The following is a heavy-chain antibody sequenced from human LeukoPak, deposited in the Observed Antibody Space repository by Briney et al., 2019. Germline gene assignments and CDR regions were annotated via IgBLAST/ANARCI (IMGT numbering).Heavy chain of an antibody. CDR2: MEDGGST. V-gene: IGHV3-53*01. CDR1: AFSVRSNY. CDR3: ARPHSSAFRHGFDI. D-gene: IGHD3-22*01. J-gene: IGHJ3*02. Sequence: GGSLRLSCAVSVSAFSVRSNYISWARQAPGKELEWVSVMEDGGSTKYADSVEGRFTISRDNSKNTFYLQMNSLRAEDTAVYYCARPHSSAFRHGFDIWGPGTLVTVSS.